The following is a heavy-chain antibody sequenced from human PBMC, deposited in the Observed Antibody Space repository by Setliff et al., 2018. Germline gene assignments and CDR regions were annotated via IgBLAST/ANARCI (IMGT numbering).Heavy chain of an antibody. CDR1: GFTFSKYW. J-gene: IGHJ4*02. V-gene: IGHV3-74*01. D-gene: IGHD1-7*01. CDR3: AKPRVELRWGFES. Sequence: GGSLRLSCGASGFTFSKYWMYWVRQVPGKGLVWVSRINGDGTITNYADSVKGRFTISRDNAKNTLYLQMNSLRGEDTAVYYCAKPRVELRWGFESWGQGTLVTVSS. CDR2: INGDGTIT.